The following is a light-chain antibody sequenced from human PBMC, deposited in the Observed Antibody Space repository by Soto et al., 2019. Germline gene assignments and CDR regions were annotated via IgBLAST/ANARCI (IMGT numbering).Light chain of an antibody. J-gene: IGKJ1*01. Sequence: VMTTSSDAPVSSLTERATINSNCSRRLFFSFNNNNHLAWYQQKPGQPPKMIFYWASTRVSGVPDRFSASGSGTDFTLTISSLQAEDVAVYYCQQFYNTTQTFGQGTKVDIK. CDR3: QQFYNTTQT. V-gene: IGKV4-1*01. CDR2: WAS. CDR1: RRLFFSFNNNNH.